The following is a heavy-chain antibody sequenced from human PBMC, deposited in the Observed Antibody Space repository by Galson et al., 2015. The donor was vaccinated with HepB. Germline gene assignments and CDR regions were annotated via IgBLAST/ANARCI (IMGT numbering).Heavy chain of an antibody. J-gene: IGHJ3*02. CDR3: ARTRLDAADDAFDI. CDR2: VYPEDSET. CDR1: GYSFTSYW. Sequence: QSGAEVKKTGESLRISCKGSGYSFTSYWIGWVRQMPGKGLEWMGVVYPEDSETRYSLSFQGQVTISADKSISTAYLQWSSLKASDTAIYYCARTRLDAADDAFDIWGQGTMVTVSS. V-gene: IGHV5-51*01.